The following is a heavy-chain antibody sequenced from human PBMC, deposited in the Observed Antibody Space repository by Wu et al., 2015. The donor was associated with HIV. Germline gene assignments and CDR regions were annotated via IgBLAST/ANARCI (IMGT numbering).Heavy chain of an antibody. CDR2: INDDTGDT. V-gene: IGHV1-2*02. J-gene: IGHJ4*02. Sequence: QVALVQSGAEVRKPGASVKVSCKTSGYTFTGYYLHWVRQAPGQGLEWMGWINDDTGDTRYAQRFQGRVTMTRDTSINTGYMELRRLTSDDLAVYFCVRRQNWNLNNYYFDFWGQGTLVTVSS. D-gene: IGHD1-1*01. CDR3: VRRQNWNLNNYYFDF. CDR1: GYTFTGYY.